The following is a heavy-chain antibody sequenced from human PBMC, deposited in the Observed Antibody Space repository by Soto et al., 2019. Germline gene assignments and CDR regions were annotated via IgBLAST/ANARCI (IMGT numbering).Heavy chain of an antibody. CDR2: ISAYNGNT. D-gene: IGHD3-3*01. Sequence: ASVKVSCKASGYTFTSYGISWVRQAPGQGLEWMGWISAYNGNTNYAQKLQGRVTMTTDTSTSTAYMELRSLRSDDTAVYYCARDRDRLRFLEWLSSSDYWGQGTLVTVPQ. CDR1: GYTFTSYG. V-gene: IGHV1-18*01. CDR3: ARDRDRLRFLEWLSSSDY. J-gene: IGHJ4*02.